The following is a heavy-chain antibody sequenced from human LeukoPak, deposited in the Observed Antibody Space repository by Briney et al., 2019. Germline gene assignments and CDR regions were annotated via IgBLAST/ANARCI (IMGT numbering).Heavy chain of an antibody. J-gene: IGHJ5*02. CDR1: GCSFTSYW. CDR2: IYPGDSDT. D-gene: IGHD3-22*01. Sequence: GESLKISCKGSGCSFTSYWIGWVRQMPGKGLEWMGIIYPGDSDTRYSPSFQGQVTISADKSISTAYLQWSSLKASDTAMYYCARRATYYYDSSGYPINWFDPWGQGTLVTVSS. V-gene: IGHV5-51*01. CDR3: ARRATYYYDSSGYPINWFDP.